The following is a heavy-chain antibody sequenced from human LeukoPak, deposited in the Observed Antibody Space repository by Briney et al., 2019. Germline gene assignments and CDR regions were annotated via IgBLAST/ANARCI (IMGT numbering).Heavy chain of an antibody. Sequence: ASVKVSCKASGYTFTGYYMHWVRQAPGQGLEWMGGIIPIFGTANYAQKFQGRVTITTDESTSTAYMELSSLRSEDTAVYYCASRFTMVRGVIGFDYWGQGTLVTVSS. V-gene: IGHV1-69*05. CDR3: ASRFTMVRGVIGFDY. CDR1: GYTFTGYY. D-gene: IGHD3-10*01. J-gene: IGHJ4*02. CDR2: IIPIFGTA.